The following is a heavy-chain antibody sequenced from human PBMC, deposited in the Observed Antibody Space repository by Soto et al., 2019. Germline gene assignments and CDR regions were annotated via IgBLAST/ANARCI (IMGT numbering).Heavy chain of an antibody. D-gene: IGHD1-26*01. CDR2: IWYDGSNK. V-gene: IGHV3-33*01. Sequence: GGSLRLSCAASGFTFSSYGMHWVRQAPGKGLEWVAVIWYDGSNKYYADSVKGRFTISRDNSKNTLYLQMNSLRAEDTAVYYCARERVGRNNWFDPWGQGTLVTVSS. J-gene: IGHJ5*02. CDR3: ARERVGRNNWFDP. CDR1: GFTFSSYG.